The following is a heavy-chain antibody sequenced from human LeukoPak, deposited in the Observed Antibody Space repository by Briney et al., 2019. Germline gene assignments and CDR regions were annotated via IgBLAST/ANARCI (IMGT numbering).Heavy chain of an antibody. CDR2: IRFDGSDK. CDR3: AKDRTFEEYSFDF. CDR1: GVTFSNYG. V-gene: IGHV3-30*02. D-gene: IGHD3-10*01. Sequence: VGSLRLSCAASGVTFSNYGMHWVRQAPRKGLEWVTFIRFDGSDKLYTDSVKGRFAISRDNSKSTLYLQMTSLRPEDTALYYCAKDRTFEEYSFDFWGQGTLVAASS. J-gene: IGHJ4*02.